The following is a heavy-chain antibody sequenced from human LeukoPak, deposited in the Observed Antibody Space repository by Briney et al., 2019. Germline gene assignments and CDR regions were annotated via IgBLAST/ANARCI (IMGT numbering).Heavy chain of an antibody. V-gene: IGHV3-23*01. D-gene: IGHD6-19*01. CDR2: ISKRGGST. CDR1: GFTFDNYA. Sequence: GGSLRLSCPASGFTFDNYAMTWVRQAPGKGLKWVSSISKRGGSTYYADSVKGRFTISRDSSKNTLHLQMNTLRAEDTAVYYCAKVKGGSGPFDDWGQGTLVTVSS. CDR3: AKVKGGSGPFDD. J-gene: IGHJ4*02.